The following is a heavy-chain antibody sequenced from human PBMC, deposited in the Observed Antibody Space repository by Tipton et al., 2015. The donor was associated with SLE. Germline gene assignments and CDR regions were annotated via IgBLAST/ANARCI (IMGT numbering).Heavy chain of an antibody. V-gene: IGHV3-72*01. D-gene: IGHD1-14*01. CDR3: TRSRTPGRFDP. Sequence: SLRLSCAASGFSFSDHYMDWVRQAPGKGLEWVGRSRNKANSYVTEYAAPVKGRFSISRDASQILFLLQMNSLKTEDTAVYYCTRSRTPGRFDPWGQGTLVIV. CDR2: SRNKANSYVT. CDR1: GFSFSDHY. J-gene: IGHJ5*02.